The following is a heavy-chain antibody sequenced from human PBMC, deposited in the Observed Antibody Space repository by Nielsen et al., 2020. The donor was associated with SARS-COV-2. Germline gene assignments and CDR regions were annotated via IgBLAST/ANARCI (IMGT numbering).Heavy chain of an antibody. J-gene: IGHJ4*02. Sequence: GESLKISCAASGFTFSSYGMHWVRQAPGKGLEWVAVISYDGSNKYYADSVKGRFTISRDNSKNTLYLQMNSLRAEDTAVYYCAKVGGTMTPDYWGQGTPVTVSS. CDR3: AKVGGTMTPDY. V-gene: IGHV3-30*18. CDR1: GFTFSSYG. D-gene: IGHD3-22*01. CDR2: ISYDGSNK.